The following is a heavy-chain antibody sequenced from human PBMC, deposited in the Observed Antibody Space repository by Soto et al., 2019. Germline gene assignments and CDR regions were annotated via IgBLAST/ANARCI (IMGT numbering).Heavy chain of an antibody. CDR2: IYYSGST. CDR1: GDSISSYY. J-gene: IGHJ6*03. Sequence: SQTLSLTCTVSGDSISSYYWNWIRQPPGKGLEWIGYIYYSGSTNYNPSLKSRVTISVDTSKNQFSLKLSSVTAADTAVYYCARGGAAAGPNYYYYYMYVWGKGTTVTVSS. V-gene: IGHV4-59*01. CDR3: ARGGAAAGPNYYYYYMYV. D-gene: IGHD6-13*01.